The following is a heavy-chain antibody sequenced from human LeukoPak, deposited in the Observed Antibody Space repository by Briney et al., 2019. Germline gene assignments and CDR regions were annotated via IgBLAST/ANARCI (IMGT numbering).Heavy chain of an antibody. CDR3: AKDPYDYYDSSGYYYEPYFDY. CDR2: ISSSSSYI. J-gene: IGHJ4*02. CDR1: GFTFSSYS. Sequence: GGSLRLSCAASGFTFSSYSMNWVRQAPGKGLEWVLSISSSSSYIYYADSVKGRFTISRDNSKNTLYLQMNSLRAEDTAVYYCAKDPYDYYDSSGYYYEPYFDYWGQGTLVTVSS. V-gene: IGHV3-21*04. D-gene: IGHD3-22*01.